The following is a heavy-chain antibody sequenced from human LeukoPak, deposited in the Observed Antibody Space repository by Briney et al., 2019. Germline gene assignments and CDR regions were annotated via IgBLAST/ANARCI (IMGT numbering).Heavy chain of an antibody. CDR3: ARVSGQFYFYYYMDV. D-gene: IGHD6-19*01. J-gene: IGHJ6*03. CDR1: GGAIRSSSYY. Sequence: PSETLSLTCTVSGGAIRSSSYYWGWIRQPPGKGLEWIGSIYYSGSTYYNPSLKSRVTISVDTSKNKFSLRLSSVTAADTAVYYCARVSGQFYFYYYMDVWGKGTTVTVSS. V-gene: IGHV4-39*01. CDR2: IYYSGST.